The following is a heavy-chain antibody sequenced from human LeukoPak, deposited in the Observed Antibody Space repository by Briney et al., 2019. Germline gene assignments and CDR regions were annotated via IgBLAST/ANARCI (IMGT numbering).Heavy chain of an antibody. V-gene: IGHV4-34*01. CDR2: INQSGET. Sequence: SEALSLTCAVHGGSSSGYYWSWIRQPPGKGLEWIGEINQSGETNYNPSLMSRVTILEDTSKNQFSLMLTSVTAADTAVYYCARGARGDTPYNWFDPWGQGTLVTVSS. D-gene: IGHD2-21*02. J-gene: IGHJ5*02. CDR3: ARGARGDTPYNWFDP. CDR1: GGSSSGYY.